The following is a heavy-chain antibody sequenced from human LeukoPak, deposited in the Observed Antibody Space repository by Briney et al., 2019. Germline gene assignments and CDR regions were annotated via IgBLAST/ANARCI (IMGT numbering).Heavy chain of an antibody. Sequence: SETLSLTCTVSGGSFNTHYWNWIRQPPGKGLEWIGYIYYSGSTNYNPSLKSRVTISVDTSKNQFSLKVRSATAADTAVYYCARTTEDCSSTSCYQYWFDPWGQGTLVTVSS. CDR2: IYYSGST. J-gene: IGHJ5*02. CDR1: GGSFNTHY. V-gene: IGHV4-59*11. D-gene: IGHD2-2*01. CDR3: ARTTEDCSSTSCYQYWFDP.